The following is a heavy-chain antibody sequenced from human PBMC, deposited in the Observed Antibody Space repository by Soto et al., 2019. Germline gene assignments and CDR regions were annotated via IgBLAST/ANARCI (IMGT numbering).Heavy chain of an antibody. D-gene: IGHD6-25*01. J-gene: IGHJ5*02. Sequence: ASVKVSCKASGYTFTDYHIHWVRQAPGQSLEFMGWINANNGGAGSAQQFQGRVTVTRDTSITTVYMELSNLRSDDTAVYYCAREGGSETLQPSYNWFDTWGQGTLVTVSS. CDR2: INANNGGA. CDR3: AREGGSETLQPSYNWFDT. CDR1: GYTFTDYH. V-gene: IGHV1-2*02.